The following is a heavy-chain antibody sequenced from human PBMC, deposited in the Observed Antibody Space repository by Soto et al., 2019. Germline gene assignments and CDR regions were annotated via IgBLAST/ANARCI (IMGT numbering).Heavy chain of an antibody. CDR3: ARDSTRPRVVGLSRYYYYGMDV. Sequence: ASVKVSCKASGYTFTSYGISWVRQAPGQGLEWMGWISAYNGNTNYAQKLQGRVTMTTDTSTSTAYMELRSLRSDDTAVYYCARDSTRPRVVGLSRYYYYGMDVWGQGTTVTSP. J-gene: IGHJ6*02. CDR1: GYTFTSYG. CDR2: ISAYNGNT. V-gene: IGHV1-18*01. D-gene: IGHD2-2*01.